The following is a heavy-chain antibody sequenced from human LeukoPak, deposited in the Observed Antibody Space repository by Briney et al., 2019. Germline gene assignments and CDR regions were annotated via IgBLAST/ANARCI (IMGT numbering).Heavy chain of an antibody. D-gene: IGHD2-21*02. V-gene: IGHV4-34*01. CDR2: INHSGNT. CDR1: GGSFSGHY. J-gene: IGHJ4*02. CDR3: AREGSVVTNFDY. Sequence: SETLSLTCAVYGGSFSGHYWSWIRQPPGKGLEWIGEINHSGNTNYSPSLKSRVTISVDTSKNQFSLKLSSVTAADTAVYYCAREGSVVTNFDYWGQGTLVTVSS.